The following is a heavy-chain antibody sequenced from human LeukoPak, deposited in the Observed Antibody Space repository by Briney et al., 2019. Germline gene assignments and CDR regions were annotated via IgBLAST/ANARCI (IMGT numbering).Heavy chain of an antibody. CDR2: ISSSGTTI. CDR1: GFTFSDFY. J-gene: IGHJ4*02. V-gene: IGHV3-11*01. D-gene: IGHD3-22*01. Sequence: GGSLRLSCAASGFTFSDFYMSWLRQAPGKGLEWVSYISSSGTTISFADSVKGRFTISRDNAKNSLYLQMNSLRAKDTAVYYCATGSSYYLNWGQGTLVTVSS. CDR3: ATGSSYYLN.